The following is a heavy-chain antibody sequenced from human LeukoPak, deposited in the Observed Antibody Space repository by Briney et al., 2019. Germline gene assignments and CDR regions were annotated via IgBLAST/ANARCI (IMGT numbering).Heavy chain of an antibody. V-gene: IGHV4-4*07. D-gene: IGHD3-10*01. J-gene: IGHJ4*02. CDR1: GGSISSYY. CDR3: ARVRSSGSGSYYPDY. CDR2: IYTSGST. Sequence: PSETLSLTCTVSGGSISSYYWSWIRQPAGKGLEWIGRIYTSGSTSYNPSLKSRVTMSVDTSKNQFSLKLSSVTAADTAVYYCARVRSSGSGSYYPDYWGQGTLVTVSS.